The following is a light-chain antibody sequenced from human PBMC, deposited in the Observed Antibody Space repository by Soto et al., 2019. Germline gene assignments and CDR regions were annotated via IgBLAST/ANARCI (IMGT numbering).Light chain of an antibody. CDR1: QSVRSSY. Sequence: EILFSQSPGTLSLSPGERATLNCRASQSVRSSYLAWYQQQPGQAPRLLIYGAYTRATGIPARFSGSGSGTDFTITISSLEPEDFAVYYCQQRSKWQGFGQGTRLEIK. J-gene: IGKJ5*01. CDR2: GAY. CDR3: QQRSKWQG. V-gene: IGKV3D-20*02.